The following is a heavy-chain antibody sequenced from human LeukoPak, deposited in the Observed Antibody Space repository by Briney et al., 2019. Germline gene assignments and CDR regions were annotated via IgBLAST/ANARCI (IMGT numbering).Heavy chain of an antibody. V-gene: IGHV4-39*02. D-gene: IGHD3-22*01. Sequence: PSETLSLTCTVSGASISTGSYFWGWIRRPPGKGLEWIGSIYFSGSTYYNPSLKSRVAISVDTSKNHFSLKLSSVTAADTAVYYCATHGSAPSSYYDSSGYLPWGQGTLVTVSS. CDR1: GASISTGSYF. J-gene: IGHJ4*02. CDR3: ATHGSAPSSYYDSSGYLP. CDR2: IYFSGST.